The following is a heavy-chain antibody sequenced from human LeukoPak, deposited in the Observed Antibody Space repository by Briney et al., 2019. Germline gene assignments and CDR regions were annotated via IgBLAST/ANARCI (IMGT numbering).Heavy chain of an antibody. CDR1: GYRFTNYW. CDR3: ARQPNPDFDY. Sequence: GESLKISCQGHGYRFTNYWIGWVRPMPGKGLEWMGIIYPRDSHTIYSPSFEGQVTISADKSISTAYLQWTSLKASDTAMYYCARQPNPDFDYWGQGTLVTVSS. V-gene: IGHV5-51*01. J-gene: IGHJ4*02. CDR2: IYPRDSHT.